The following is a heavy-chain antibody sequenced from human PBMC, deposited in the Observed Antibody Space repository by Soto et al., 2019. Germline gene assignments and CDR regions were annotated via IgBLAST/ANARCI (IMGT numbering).Heavy chain of an antibody. Sequence: QVQLVQSGAEVKKPGSSVKVSCKASGGTFSNYAISWVRQAPGQGLEWMGEIIPIFTTTHYAQKFQGRVTIIADESTSTAYMELGSLRSEDTAVYYCARATIYGVIIYAMDVWGQGTTVTVSS. CDR2: IIPIFTTT. V-gene: IGHV1-69*12. J-gene: IGHJ6*02. D-gene: IGHD3-3*01. CDR3: ARATIYGVIIYAMDV. CDR1: GGTFSNYA.